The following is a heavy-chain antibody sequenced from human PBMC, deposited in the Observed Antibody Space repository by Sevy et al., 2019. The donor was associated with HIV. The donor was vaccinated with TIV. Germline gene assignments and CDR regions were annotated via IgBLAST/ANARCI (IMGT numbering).Heavy chain of an antibody. CDR2: ISSSSSTI. D-gene: IGHD3-10*01. Sequence: GESLKISCAASGFTFSSYSMNWVRQAPGKGLEWVSYISSSSSTIYYADSVKGRFTISRDNAKNSLYLQMNSLRAEDTAVYYCASLYYYGSGDNYGMDVWGQGTTVTVSS. CDR3: ASLYYYGSGDNYGMDV. CDR1: GFTFSSYS. J-gene: IGHJ6*02. V-gene: IGHV3-48*01.